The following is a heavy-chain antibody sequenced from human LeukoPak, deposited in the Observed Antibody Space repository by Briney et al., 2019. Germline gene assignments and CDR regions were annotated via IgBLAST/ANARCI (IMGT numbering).Heavy chain of an antibody. D-gene: IGHD5-18*01. J-gene: IGHJ6*03. CDR3: ARVRWIQLWSHGFYYMDV. V-gene: IGHV3-9*01. CDR1: GFIFDDYA. CDR2: ISWNSDSI. Sequence: GGSLRLSCAASGFIFDDYAMHWVRQAPGKGLEWVSGISWNSDSIDYANSVKGRFTISRDNAKNSLYLQMNSLRAEDTAVYYCARVRWIQLWSHGFYYMDVWGKGTTVTVSS.